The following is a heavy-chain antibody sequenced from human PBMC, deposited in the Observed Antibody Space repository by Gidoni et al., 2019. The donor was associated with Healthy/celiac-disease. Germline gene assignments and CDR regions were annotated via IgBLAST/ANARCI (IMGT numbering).Heavy chain of an antibody. CDR3: ARRGDCSGGSCYSIDY. CDR2: MNPNSGNT. D-gene: IGHD2-15*01. CDR1: GYTFTSYD. J-gene: IGHJ4*02. Sequence: QVQLVQSGAEVKKPGASVKVSCKASGYTFTSYDINWVRQATGQGREWMGWMNPNSGNTGYAQKFQGRVTMTRNTSISTSYMELSSLRSEDTAVYYCARRGDCSGGSCYSIDYWGQGTLVTVSA. V-gene: IGHV1-8*01.